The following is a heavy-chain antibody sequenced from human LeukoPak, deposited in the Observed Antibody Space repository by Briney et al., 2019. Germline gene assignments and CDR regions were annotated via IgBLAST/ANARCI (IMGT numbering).Heavy chain of an antibody. D-gene: IGHD6-6*01. Sequence: GGSLRLSCAASGFTFSDYWMHWVRQAPGKGLVWVSRINGDGSSTTYADSVKGRFTISRDDAKNTLYLQMNSLRAEDAAVCYCARDMYSTSSARGAYWGQGTLVTVSS. CDR1: GFTFSDYW. V-gene: IGHV3-74*01. CDR3: ARDMYSTSSARGAY. CDR2: INGDGSST. J-gene: IGHJ4*02.